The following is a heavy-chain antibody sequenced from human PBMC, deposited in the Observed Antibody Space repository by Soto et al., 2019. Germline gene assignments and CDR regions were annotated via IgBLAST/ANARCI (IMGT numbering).Heavy chain of an antibody. CDR1: GGPFSSYS. D-gene: IGHD3-10*01. Sequence: SVKVSCKASGGPFSSYSISCVRHAPGQGLEWMGGIIPIFGTANYSQKFQGRVTITADESTSTAYMELSSLRSEDTAVYYCARGYYGSGSYSPYYYYGMDVWGQGTTVTVSS. V-gene: IGHV1-69*13. CDR2: IIPIFGTA. J-gene: IGHJ6*01. CDR3: ARGYYGSGSYSPYYYYGMDV.